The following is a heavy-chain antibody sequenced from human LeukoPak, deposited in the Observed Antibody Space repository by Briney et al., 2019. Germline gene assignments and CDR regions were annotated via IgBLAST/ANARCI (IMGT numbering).Heavy chain of an antibody. D-gene: IGHD6-19*01. CDR2: INPNSGGT. J-gene: IGHJ5*02. CDR3: ARGGEIAVAGVDWFDP. Sequence: GASVKVSCKASGYTFTGYYMHWVRQAPGQGLEWMGWINPNSGGTNYAQKFQGRVTMTRDTSISTAYMELSGLRSDGTAVYCCARGGEIAVAGVDWFDPWGQGTLVTVSS. V-gene: IGHV1-2*02. CDR1: GYTFTGYY.